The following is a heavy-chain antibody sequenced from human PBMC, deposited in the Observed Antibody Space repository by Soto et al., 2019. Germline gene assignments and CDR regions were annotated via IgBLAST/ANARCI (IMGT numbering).Heavy chain of an antibody. V-gene: IGHV4-30-2*01. Sequence: QLQLQESGSGLVKPSQTLSLTCAVSGGSISSGGYSWSWIRQPPGKGLEWIGYMYHSGSTYYNPSLKRRCAISIDRSTNQFSLKLSSVTAAATAVYYCARVPDCWGQGMLVTVSS. CDR2: MYHSGST. CDR3: ARVPDC. CDR1: GGSISSGGYS. D-gene: IGHD2-2*01. J-gene: IGHJ4*02.